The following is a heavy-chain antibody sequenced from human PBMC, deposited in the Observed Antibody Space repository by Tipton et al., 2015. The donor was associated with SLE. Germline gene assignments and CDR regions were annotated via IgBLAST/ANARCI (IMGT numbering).Heavy chain of an antibody. V-gene: IGHV4-38-2*02. CDR3: ARDGPDTSGYYLDY. Sequence: TLSLTCTVSGFPISSGYYWGWIRQPPGKGLEWLGTIYHSGTTYYTPSLKSRVTMSVDTSKNQFSLRVTSVTAADTAVYYCARDGPDTSGYYLDYWGQGILVTVSS. CDR1: GFPISSGYY. CDR2: IYHSGTT. J-gene: IGHJ4*02. D-gene: IGHD3-22*01.